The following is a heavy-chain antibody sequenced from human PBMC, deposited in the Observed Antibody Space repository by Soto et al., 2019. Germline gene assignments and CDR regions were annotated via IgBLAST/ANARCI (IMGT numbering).Heavy chain of an antibody. D-gene: IGHD2-15*01. V-gene: IGHV3-23*01. CDR3: AKDGMSSVVVVVAATYFDY. CDR1: GFTFSSYA. J-gene: IGHJ4*02. Sequence: GSLRLSCAASGFTFSSYAMSWVRQAPGKGLEWVSAISGSGGSTYYADSVKGRFTISRDNSKNTLYLQMNSLRAEDTAVYYCAKDGMSSVVVVVAATYFDYWGQGTLVTVSS. CDR2: ISGSGGST.